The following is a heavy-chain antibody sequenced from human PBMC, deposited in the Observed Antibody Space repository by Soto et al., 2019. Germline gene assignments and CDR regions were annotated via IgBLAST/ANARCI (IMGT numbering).Heavy chain of an antibody. J-gene: IGHJ3*01. CDR3: ARRYGSAFDF. Sequence: SETLSLTCTVSGWSISSYYWSWIRQPPGKGLEWIGYIYYSGSTNYNPSLKSRVTISVDTSKNQFSLKLTSVTAADTAVYYCARRYGSAFDFWGQGTMVTVSS. CDR2: IYYSGST. CDR1: GWSISSYY. V-gene: IGHV4-59*01. D-gene: IGHD3-10*01.